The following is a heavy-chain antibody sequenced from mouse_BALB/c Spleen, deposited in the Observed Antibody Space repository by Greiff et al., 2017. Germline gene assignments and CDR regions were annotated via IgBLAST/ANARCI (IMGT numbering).Heavy chain of an antibody. Sequence: QVQLQQSGAELMKPGASVKISCKATGYTFSSYWIEWVKQRPGHGLEWIGEILPGSGSTNYNEKFKGKATFTADTSSNTAYMQLSSLTSEDSAVYYCARSHDYDEGIWFAYWGQGTLVTVSA. CDR1: GYTFSSYW. CDR2: ILPGSGST. CDR3: ARSHDYDEGIWFAY. V-gene: IGHV1-9*01. D-gene: IGHD2-4*01. J-gene: IGHJ3*01.